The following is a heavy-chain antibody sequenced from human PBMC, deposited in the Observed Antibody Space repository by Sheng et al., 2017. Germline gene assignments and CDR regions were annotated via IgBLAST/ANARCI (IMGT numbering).Heavy chain of an antibody. CDR3: AKVAVSNYYYMDV. CDR2: ISGSGGST. V-gene: IGHV3-23*04. Sequence: EVQLVGSGGGFVQPGGSLRLSCAASGFTFSNYAMSWVRQAPGKGLEWVSAISGSGGSTYYADSVKGRITISRDNSKNTLHLEMNSLRAEDTAVYYCAKVAVSNYYYMDVWGQGTTVTVSS. CDR1: GFTFSNYA. J-gene: IGHJ6*03. D-gene: IGHD6-19*01.